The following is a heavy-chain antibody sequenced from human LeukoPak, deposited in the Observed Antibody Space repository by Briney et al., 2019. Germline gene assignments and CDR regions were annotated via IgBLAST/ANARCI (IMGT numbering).Heavy chain of an antibody. D-gene: IGHD3-10*01. CDR3: ARERTPKYYYGSGNPDRYFDH. J-gene: IGHJ4*02. CDR2: ISSSGSTI. Sequence: SGGSLRLSCAGSGFSVSDYYMSWIRQAPGKGLEWISFISSSGSTIYYRDSVKGRFTISRDTTKNSLYLEMNSLRAEDTAVYYCARERTPKYYYGSGNPDRYFDHWGQGTLVTVSS. V-gene: IGHV3-11*04. CDR1: GFSVSDYY.